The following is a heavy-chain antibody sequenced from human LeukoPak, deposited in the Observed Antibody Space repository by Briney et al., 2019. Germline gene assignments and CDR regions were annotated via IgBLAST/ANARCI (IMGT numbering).Heavy chain of an antibody. J-gene: IGHJ3*02. CDR1: GFTFSSYA. CDR2: ISGSGGST. Sequence: GGSLRLSCAASGFTFSSYAMSWVRQAPGKGLEWVSAISGSGGSTYYADSVKGRFTISRDNAKNSLYLQMNSLRAEDTAVYYCARDPDSSGYNDAFDIWGQGTMVTVSS. D-gene: IGHD3-22*01. CDR3: ARDPDSSGYNDAFDI. V-gene: IGHV3-23*01.